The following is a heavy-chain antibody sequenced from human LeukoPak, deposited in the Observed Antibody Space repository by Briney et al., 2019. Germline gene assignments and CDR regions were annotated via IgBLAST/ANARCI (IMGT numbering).Heavy chain of an antibody. CDR1: GFTFSSYA. Sequence: PGGSLRLSCAASGFTFSSYAMHWVRQAPGKGLEWVAVISYDGSNKYYADSVKGRFTISRDNSKNTLYLQMNSLRAEDTAVYYCAGDYGDRSIVWGQGTLVTVSS. D-gene: IGHD4-17*01. J-gene: IGHJ4*02. CDR2: ISYDGSNK. V-gene: IGHV3-30-3*01. CDR3: AGDYGDRSIV.